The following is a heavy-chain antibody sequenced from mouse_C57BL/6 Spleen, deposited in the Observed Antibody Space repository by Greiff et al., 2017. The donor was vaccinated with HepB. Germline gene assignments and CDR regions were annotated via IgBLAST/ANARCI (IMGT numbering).Heavy chain of an antibody. V-gene: IGHV1-4*01. J-gene: IGHJ2*01. CDR3: ARGNYYFDY. CDR2: INPSSGYT. CDR1: GYTFTSYT. Sequence: QVQLKESGAELARPGASVKMSCKASGYTFTSYTMHWVKQRPGQGLEWIGYINPSSGYTKYNQKFKDKATLTADKSSSTAYMQLSSLTSEDSAVYYCARGNYYFDYWGQGTTLTVSS.